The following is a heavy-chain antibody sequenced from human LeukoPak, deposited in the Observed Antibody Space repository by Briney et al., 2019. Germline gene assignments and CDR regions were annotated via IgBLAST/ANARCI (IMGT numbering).Heavy chain of an antibody. D-gene: IGHD1-26*01. J-gene: IGHJ4*02. Sequence: GGSLRLSCAASGFTFSSYSMNWVRQAPGKGLEGVSSISSSSSYIYSADSVKGRFTISRDNAKNSLYLQMNSLRAEDTAVYYCASGGSYALDYWGQGTLVTVSS. V-gene: IGHV3-21*01. CDR2: ISSSSSYI. CDR3: ASGGSYALDY. CDR1: GFTFSSYS.